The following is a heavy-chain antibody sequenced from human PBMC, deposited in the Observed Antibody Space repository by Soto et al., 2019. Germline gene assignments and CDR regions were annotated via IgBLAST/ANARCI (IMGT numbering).Heavy chain of an antibody. V-gene: IGHV4-59*01. CDR2: IYYSGST. CDR3: ARGSSWYPC. CDR1: GYTFTSYG. J-gene: IGHJ4*02. Sequence: SCKASGYTFTSYGISWVRQAPGQGLEWIGYIYYSGSTNYNPSLKSRVTISIDTSKNQFSLNLNSVTAADTAVYYCARGSSWYPCWGQGTLVTVSS. D-gene: IGHD6-13*01.